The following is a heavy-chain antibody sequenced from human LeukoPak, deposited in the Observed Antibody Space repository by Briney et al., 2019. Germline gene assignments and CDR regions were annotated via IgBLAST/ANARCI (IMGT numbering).Heavy chain of an antibody. Sequence: ASVKVSCKASGYTFTGYYMHWVRQAPGQGLEWMGRVNPNNGVPNYAQKFQGRVTMTRDTAISTFYMELSSLRSDDTAVYFCAREVGYSSSYYGRFAPWGQGTLVIVSS. J-gene: IGHJ5*02. D-gene: IGHD2-2*01. CDR3: AREVGYSSSYYGRFAP. CDR1: GYTFTGYY. V-gene: IGHV1-2*06. CDR2: VNPNNGVP.